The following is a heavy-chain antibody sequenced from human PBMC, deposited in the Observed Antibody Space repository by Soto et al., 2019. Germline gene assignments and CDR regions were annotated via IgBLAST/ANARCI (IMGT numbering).Heavy chain of an antibody. CDR1: GFTFSSYA. CDR3: ARDRHAAAADRFDY. V-gene: IGHV3-30-3*01. D-gene: IGHD6-13*01. CDR2: ISYDGSNK. Sequence: QVQLVESGGGVVQPGRSLRLSCAASGFTFSSYAMHWVRQAPGKGLEWVAVISYDGSNKYYADSVKGRFTISRDNSKNTLYLQMNNLRAEDTAVYYCARDRHAAAADRFDYRGQGTLVTVSS. J-gene: IGHJ4*02.